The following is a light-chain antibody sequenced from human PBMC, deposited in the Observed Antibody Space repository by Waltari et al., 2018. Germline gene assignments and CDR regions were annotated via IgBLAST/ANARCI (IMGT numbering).Light chain of an antibody. CDR2: GAS. J-gene: IGKJ1*01. CDR1: QGVSSS. CDR3: QRYNAWPRT. Sequence: EIVMTQSPATLPVTPGERATLSCRASQGVSSSLAWYQEKPGQGPRLLIYGASTRATGIPGRISGSGSGAEFTLTISSLQSEDSAVYYCQRYNAWPRTFGQGTKLEVK. V-gene: IGKV3-15*01.